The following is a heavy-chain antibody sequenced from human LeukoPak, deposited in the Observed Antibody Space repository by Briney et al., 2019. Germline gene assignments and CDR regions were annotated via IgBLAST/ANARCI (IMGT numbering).Heavy chain of an antibody. Sequence: GGSLRLSCAASGFTFRNYEMNWVRQAPGKGLEWVSYISSTGSNIYYADSVKGRFTISRDNAKNSLYLLMNSLRTEDTAVYYCAATYYYDGSGDYWGQGTLVTVSS. D-gene: IGHD3-22*01. CDR2: ISSTGSNI. J-gene: IGHJ4*02. CDR3: AATYYYDGSGDY. V-gene: IGHV3-48*03. CDR1: GFTFRNYE.